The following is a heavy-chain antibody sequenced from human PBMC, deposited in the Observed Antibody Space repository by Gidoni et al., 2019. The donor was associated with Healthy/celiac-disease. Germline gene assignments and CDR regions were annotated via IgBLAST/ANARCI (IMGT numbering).Heavy chain of an antibody. D-gene: IGHD3-10*01. CDR3: ARERTRRDPLLWFRELNWFDP. V-gene: IGHV4-34*01. CDR1: GGSFSGYY. J-gene: IGHJ5*02. Sequence: QVQLQQWGAGLLKPSETLSLTCAVYGGSFSGYYWSWIRQPPGKGLEWIGEINHSGSTNYNPSLKSLVTISVDTSKNQFSLKLSSVTAADTAVYYCARERTRRDPLLWFRELNWFDPWGQGTLVTVSS. CDR2: INHSGST.